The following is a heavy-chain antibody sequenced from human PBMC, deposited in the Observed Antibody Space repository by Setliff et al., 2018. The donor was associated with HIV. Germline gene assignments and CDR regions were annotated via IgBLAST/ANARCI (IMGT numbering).Heavy chain of an antibody. J-gene: IGHJ3*02. D-gene: IGHD3-22*01. CDR2: ISYDGSNT. Sequence: GGSLRLSCAASGFTFSSYAMHWVRQAPGKGLEWVAVISYDGSNTYYADSVKGRFTISRDNSKNTLYLQMNSRRAEDTTVYYCARDGGRGYDSSGYKDAFDIWGQGTMVTVSS. V-gene: IGHV3-30*01. CDR1: GFTFSSYA. CDR3: ARDGGRGYDSSGYKDAFDI.